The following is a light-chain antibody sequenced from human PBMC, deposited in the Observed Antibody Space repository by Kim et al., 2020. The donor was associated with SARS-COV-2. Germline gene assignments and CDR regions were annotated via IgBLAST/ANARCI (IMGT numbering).Light chain of an antibody. CDR3: QQANSLTYS. V-gene: IGKV1-12*01. Sequence: ACVGDRVTIAEGAGQGISSWLAWNQQKPGKAAKLLIDAASSLQGGVPSRFSGSGDGTDFTPTISSRQTEDFATYYCQQANSLTYSLGQGTKLEI. CDR1: QGISSW. J-gene: IGKJ2*03. CDR2: AAS.